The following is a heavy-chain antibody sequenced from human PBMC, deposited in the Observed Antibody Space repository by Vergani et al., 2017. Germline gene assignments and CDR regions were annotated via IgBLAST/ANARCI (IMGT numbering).Heavy chain of an antibody. CDR1: GYSISSGYY. D-gene: IGHD1-26*01. CDR3: ARHLNGVGATIPHPYYFDY. Sequence: QVQLQESGPGLVKPSETLSLTCAVSGYSISSGYYWGWLRQPPGKGLGWIGSIYLSGSTYYNPSLKSRVTISVDTSKNQFSLKLSAVTAADTAVYYCARHLNGVGATIPHPYYFDYWGQGTLVTVSS. V-gene: IGHV4-38-2*01. CDR2: IYLSGST. J-gene: IGHJ4*02.